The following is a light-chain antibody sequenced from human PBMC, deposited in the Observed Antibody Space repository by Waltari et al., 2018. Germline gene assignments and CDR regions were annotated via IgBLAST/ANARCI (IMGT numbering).Light chain of an antibody. V-gene: IGKV3-15*01. Sequence: EIVMTQSPATLSVSPGEGATLSCRASQSVNRNLAWYQQKPGQAPRLLIYGAVPRATDVPARCGGSGSGTEFTLTISTLQSEDFAVYYCQQYDNWPQTFGQGTRVEI. J-gene: IGKJ1*01. CDR3: QQYDNWPQT. CDR1: QSVNRN. CDR2: GAV.